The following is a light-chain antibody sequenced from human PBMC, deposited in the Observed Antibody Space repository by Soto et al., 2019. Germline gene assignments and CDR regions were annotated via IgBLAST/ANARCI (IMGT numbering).Light chain of an antibody. CDR3: QQYGSSPWT. Sequence: ETVCTQSRGTVSLSPGEGATLSCRASQSVASSYLAWYQQRPGQAPRLLIYGASSRATGIPVRFSGSGSGTDFTLTISRLEPEDFAVYYCQQYGSSPWTFGQGTKVDIK. CDR2: GAS. J-gene: IGKJ1*01. CDR1: QSVASSY. V-gene: IGKV3-20*01.